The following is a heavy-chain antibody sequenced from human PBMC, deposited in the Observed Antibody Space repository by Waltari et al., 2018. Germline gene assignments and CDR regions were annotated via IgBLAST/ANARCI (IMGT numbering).Heavy chain of an antibody. Sequence: QVQLVQSGAEVKKPGTSVKVSCKVSGYTLTEFSMHWVRQAPGKGREWMGGFDPEDGETIYAQKFQGRVTMTEDTSTDTAYMELSSLRSEDTAVYYCATHDYSRRGMDVWGKGTTVTVSS. CDR2: FDPEDGET. CDR3: ATHDYSRRGMDV. V-gene: IGHV1-24*01. CDR1: GYTLTEFS. D-gene: IGHD4-4*01. J-gene: IGHJ6*03.